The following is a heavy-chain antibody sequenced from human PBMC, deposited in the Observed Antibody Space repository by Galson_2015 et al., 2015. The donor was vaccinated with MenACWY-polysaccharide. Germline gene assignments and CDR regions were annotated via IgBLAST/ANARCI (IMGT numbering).Heavy chain of an antibody. V-gene: IGHV3-30*18. J-gene: IGHJ6*02. CDR1: GFTFSSYG. CDR3: AKDLSSSWTSFDGMDV. Sequence: SLRLSCAASGFTFSSYGMHWVRQAPGKGLEWEAVISYDGSNKYYADSVKGRFTISRDNSKNMLYLQMNSLRAEDTAVYYCAKDLSSSWTSFDGMDVWGQGTTVTVSS. D-gene: IGHD6-13*01. CDR2: ISYDGSNK.